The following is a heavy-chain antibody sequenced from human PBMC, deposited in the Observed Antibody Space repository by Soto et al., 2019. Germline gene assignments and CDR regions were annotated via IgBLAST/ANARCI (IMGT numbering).Heavy chain of an antibody. J-gene: IGHJ5*02. CDR1: GFTFSSYW. V-gene: IGHV3-74*01. D-gene: IGHD2-2*01. CDR3: ARDSTDIVVVPAANSEFDP. CDR2: INSDGTST. Sequence: GGFLRLSCAASGFTFSSYWMHWVRQAPGKGLVWVSRINSDGTSTSYADSVKGRFTISRDNAKNTLYVQMNSLRAEDTSVYYCARDSTDIVVVPAANSEFDPWGQGTLVTVSS.